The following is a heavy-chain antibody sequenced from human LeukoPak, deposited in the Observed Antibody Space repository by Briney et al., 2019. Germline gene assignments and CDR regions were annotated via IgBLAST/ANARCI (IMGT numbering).Heavy chain of an antibody. J-gene: IGHJ3*02. CDR3: ASRLVADAFDI. CDR2: INPNSGGT. D-gene: IGHD2-15*01. Sequence: ASVKVSCKASGGTFSSYAISWVRQAPGQGLEWMGWINPNSGGTNYAQKFQGRVTMTRDTSISTAYMELSRLRSDDTAVYYCASRLVADAFDIWGQGTMVTVSS. CDR1: GGTFSSYA. V-gene: IGHV1-2*02.